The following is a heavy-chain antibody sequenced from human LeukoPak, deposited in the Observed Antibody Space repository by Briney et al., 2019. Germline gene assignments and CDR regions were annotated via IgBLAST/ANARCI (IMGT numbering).Heavy chain of an antibody. J-gene: IGHJ6*03. CDR1: GGSFSGYY. CDR2: INHSGST. D-gene: IGHD4-17*01. CDR3: ARRTVTEIPYMDV. Sequence: PSETLSLTCAVYGGSFSGYYWSWIRQPPGKGLDWIGEINHSGSTNYNPSLKSRVTISVDTSKNQFSLKLSSVTAADTAVYYCARRTVTEIPYMDVWGKGTTVTVSS. V-gene: IGHV4-34*01.